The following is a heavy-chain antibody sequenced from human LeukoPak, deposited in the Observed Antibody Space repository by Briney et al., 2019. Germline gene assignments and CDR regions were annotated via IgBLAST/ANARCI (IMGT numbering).Heavy chain of an antibody. CDR2: ISSSSSYI. J-gene: IGHJ4*02. V-gene: IGHV3-21*01. D-gene: IGHD1-26*01. CDR3: ARGGSGGYGDYDDY. CDR1: GFTFSSYS. Sequence: GGSLRLSCAASGFTFSSYSMNWVRQAPGKGLEWVSSISSSSSYIYYADSVKGRFTISRDNAKNSLYLQMNSLRAEDTAVYYCARGGSGGYGDYDDYWGQGALVTVSS.